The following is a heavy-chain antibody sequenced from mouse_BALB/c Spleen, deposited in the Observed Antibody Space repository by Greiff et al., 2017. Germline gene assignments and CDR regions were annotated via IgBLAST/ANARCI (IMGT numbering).Heavy chain of an antibody. CDR3: ARQGLGYARDAMDY. Sequence: EVHLVESGGGLVKPGGSLKLSCAASGFAFSSYDMSWVRQTPEKRLEWVAYISSGGGSTYYPDTVKGRFTISRDNAKNTLYLQMSSLKSEDTAMYYCARQGLGYARDAMDYWGQGTSVTVSS. V-gene: IGHV5-12-1*01. D-gene: IGHD3-3*01. J-gene: IGHJ4*01. CDR1: GFAFSSYD. CDR2: ISSGGGST.